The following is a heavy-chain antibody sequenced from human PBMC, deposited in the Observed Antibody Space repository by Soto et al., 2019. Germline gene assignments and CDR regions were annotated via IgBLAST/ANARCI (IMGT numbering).Heavy chain of an antibody. V-gene: IGHV4-34*01. D-gene: IGHD6-25*01. CDR1: GGSFTGYY. Sequence: QVQLQQWGAGLLKPSETLSLTCAVYGGSFTGYYWSWIRQPPGKGLEWIGEINHRGSTNYNPSLKSRVTISVDTSKTQFSLNLNSVTAADTAVYYCARGSRVKIPAASGRDYYYHGLDVWGQGTAVTVSS. CDR2: INHRGST. CDR3: ARGSRVKIPAASGRDYYYHGLDV. J-gene: IGHJ6*02.